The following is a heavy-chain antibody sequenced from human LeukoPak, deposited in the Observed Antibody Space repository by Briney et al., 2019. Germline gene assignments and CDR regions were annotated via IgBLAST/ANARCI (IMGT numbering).Heavy chain of an antibody. CDR1: GGSISSYY. CDR3: ARGATMIVVVNYFDS. D-gene: IGHD3-22*01. J-gene: IGHJ4*02. Sequence: SETLSLTCTVSGGSISSYYWSWIRQPPGKGLEWIGYIYYSGSTYYNPSLKSRVTISVDRSKNQFSLKLSSVTAADTAVYYCARGATMIVVVNYFDSWGQGTLVTVSS. CDR2: IYYSGST. V-gene: IGHV4-59*08.